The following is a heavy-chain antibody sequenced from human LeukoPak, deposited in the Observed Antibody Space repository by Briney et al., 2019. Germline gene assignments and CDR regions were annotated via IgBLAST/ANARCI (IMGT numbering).Heavy chain of an antibody. J-gene: IGHJ5*02. Sequence: PSETLSLTCAVYGGSFVGYYWSWIRQTPGRGLEWIGEIDHYGSTNYNPSLKSRVTISIDTSKNQFSLNLISVTAADTAIYFCVRDGHFRAGWFDPWGRGTLVTVSS. V-gene: IGHV4-34*01. CDR2: IDHYGST. CDR3: VRDGHFRAGWFDP. CDR1: GGSFVGYY.